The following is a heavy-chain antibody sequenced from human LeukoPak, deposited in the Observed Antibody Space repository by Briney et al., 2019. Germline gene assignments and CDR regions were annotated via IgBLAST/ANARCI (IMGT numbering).Heavy chain of an antibody. V-gene: IGHV4-39*01. CDR2: IYYSGST. J-gene: IGHJ4*02. CDR1: GGSISSSSYY. Sequence: SETLSLTCTVSGGSISSSSYYWGWIRQPPGKGLEWIGSIYYSGSTYYNPSLKSRVNIYVETSKNQFSLKLSSVTAADTAVYYCAIYDFWSGYYQLDYWGQGTLVTVSS. CDR3: AIYDFWSGYYQLDY. D-gene: IGHD3-3*01.